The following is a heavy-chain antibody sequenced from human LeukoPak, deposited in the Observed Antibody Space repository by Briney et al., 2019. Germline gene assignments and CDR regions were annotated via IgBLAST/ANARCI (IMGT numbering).Heavy chain of an antibody. D-gene: IGHD6-19*01. CDR2: ISYDGSNK. CDR3: ARTIAVAGTRFDY. Sequence: PGGSLRLSCAASGFTFSSYAMHWVRQAPGKGLEWVAVISYDGSNKYYADSVKGRFTISRDNSKNTLYLQMNSLRAEDTAVYYCARTIAVAGTRFDYWGQGTLFTVSS. CDR1: GFTFSSYA. J-gene: IGHJ4*02. V-gene: IGHV3-30-3*01.